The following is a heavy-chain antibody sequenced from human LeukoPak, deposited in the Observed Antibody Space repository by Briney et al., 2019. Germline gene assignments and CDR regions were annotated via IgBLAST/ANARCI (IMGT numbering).Heavy chain of an antibody. D-gene: IGHD3-22*01. CDR1: GYTFTSYG. CDR3: ARESKIVVVTTYYYYMDV. V-gene: IGHV1-18*01. CDR2: ISAYNGNT. J-gene: IGHJ6*03. Sequence: ASVKVSCKASGYTFTSYGISWVRQAPGQGLEWMGWISAYNGNTNYAQKLQGRVTMTTDTSTSTAYRELRSLRSDDTAVYYCARESKIVVVTTYYYYMDVWGKGPRSPSP.